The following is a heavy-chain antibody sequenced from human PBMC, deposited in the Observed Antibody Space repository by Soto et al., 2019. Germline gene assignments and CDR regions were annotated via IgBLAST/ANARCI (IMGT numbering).Heavy chain of an antibody. D-gene: IGHD3-16*01. J-gene: IGHJ4*02. CDR3: GAGGGGGGY. CDR2: IYSGGYT. Sequence: EVQLVESGGGLIQPGGSLRLSCAVSGFTVSNNYMSWVRQAPGKGLEGVSVIYSGGYTAYGDSVKGRFTISRDNSKKQQYPKMKSLGPADGAFFLGGAGGGGGGYWGQGTLVTVSS. CDR1: GFTVSNNY. V-gene: IGHV3-53*01.